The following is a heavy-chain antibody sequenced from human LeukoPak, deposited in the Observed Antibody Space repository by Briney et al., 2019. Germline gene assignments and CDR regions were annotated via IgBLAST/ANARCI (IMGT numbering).Heavy chain of an antibody. Sequence: ASVTLSCKASGYTFTGYYMHWVRQAPGQGLEWMGWINPNSGGTNYARKFQGRVTMTRDTSISTAYMELSRLRSDDTAVYYCARGGKASYYDSSGTHDAFDIWGQGTMVTVSS. CDR3: ARGGKASYYDSSGTHDAFDI. CDR1: GYTFTGYY. CDR2: INPNSGGT. D-gene: IGHD3-22*01. V-gene: IGHV1-2*02. J-gene: IGHJ3*02.